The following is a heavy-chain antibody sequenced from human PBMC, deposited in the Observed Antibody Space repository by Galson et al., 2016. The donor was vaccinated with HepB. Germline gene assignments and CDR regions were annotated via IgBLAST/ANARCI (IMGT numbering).Heavy chain of an antibody. J-gene: IGHJ5*02. V-gene: IGHV3-74*03. CDR1: GFAFSSHW. CDR2: ISSDGSFT. CDR3: TKDCRGGYRYGPCDH. Sequence: SLRLSCAASGFAFSSHWMHWVRQAPGKGLVWVSRISSDGSFTTNMDSVEGRFTISRDNGKNMLFLQMSSLRVEDTAVYYCTKDCRGGYRYGPCDHWGQGTLVTVSS. D-gene: IGHD5-18*01.